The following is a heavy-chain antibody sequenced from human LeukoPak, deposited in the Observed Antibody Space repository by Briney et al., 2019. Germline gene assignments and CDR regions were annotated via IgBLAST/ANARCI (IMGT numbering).Heavy chain of an antibody. D-gene: IGHD2-2*02. CDR1: GFTSSTYA. J-gene: IGHJ6*02. CDR2: ISSSSSYI. Sequence: GGSLRLSCAASGFTSSTYAMTWVRQAPGKGLEWVSSISSSSSYIYYADSVKGRFTISRDNAKNSLYLQMNSLRAEDTAVYYCAREGCSSTSCYTPYYYGMDVWGQGTTVTVSS. V-gene: IGHV3-21*03. CDR3: AREGCSSTSCYTPYYYGMDV.